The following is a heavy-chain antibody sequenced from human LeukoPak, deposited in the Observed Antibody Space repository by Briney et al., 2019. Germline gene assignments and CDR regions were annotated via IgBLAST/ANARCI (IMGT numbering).Heavy chain of an antibody. V-gene: IGHV4-59*01. CDR1: GGSISSYY. Sequence: SETLSLTCTVSGGSISSYYWSWIRQPPGKGLEWIGYIYYSGTTNYNPSLKSRVTISVDTSKNQFSLNLTSVTAADTAVYYCARAHSSSSGRPFDYWGQGTLVTVSS. CDR2: IYYSGTT. D-gene: IGHD6-6*01. CDR3: ARAHSSSSGRPFDY. J-gene: IGHJ4*02.